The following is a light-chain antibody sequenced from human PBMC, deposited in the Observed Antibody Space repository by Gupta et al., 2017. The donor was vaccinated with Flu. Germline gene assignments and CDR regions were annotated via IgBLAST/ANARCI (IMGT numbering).Light chain of an antibody. Sequence: SSDVGGYNYVSWYQQHPGKAPKLMIYEVSNRPSGVSNRFSGSKSGNTASLTISGLQAEDEADYYCSSYTSSSTFVVFGGGTKLTVL. CDR3: SSYTSSSTFVV. CDR2: EVS. V-gene: IGLV2-14*01. J-gene: IGLJ2*01. CDR1: SSDVGGYNY.